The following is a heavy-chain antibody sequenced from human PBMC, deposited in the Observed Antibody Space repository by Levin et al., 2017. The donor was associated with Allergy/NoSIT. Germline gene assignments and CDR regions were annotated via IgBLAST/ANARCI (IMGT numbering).Heavy chain of an antibody. J-gene: IGHJ6*02. V-gene: IGHV1-8*01. D-gene: IGHD2-15*01. CDR3: ARDLGALGYCSGGSCYPNYYYGMDV. Sequence: ASVKVSCKASGYTFTSYDINWVRQATGQGLEWMGWMNPNSGNTGYAQKFQGRVTMTRNTSISTAYMELSSLRSEDTAVYYCARDLGALGYCSGGSCYPNYYYGMDVWGQGTTVTVSS. CDR1: GYTFTSYD. CDR2: MNPNSGNT.